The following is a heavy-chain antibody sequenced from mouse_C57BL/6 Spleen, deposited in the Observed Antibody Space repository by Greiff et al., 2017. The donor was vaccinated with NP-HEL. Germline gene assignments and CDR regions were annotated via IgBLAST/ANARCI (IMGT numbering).Heavy chain of an antibody. D-gene: IGHD1-1*01. J-gene: IGHJ2*01. CDR2: IYPGDGDT. Sequence: QVQLQQSGPELVKPGASVKISCKASGYAFSSSWMNWVKQRPGKGLEWIGRIYPGDGDTNYNGKFKGKATLTADKSSSTAYMQLSSLTSEDSAVYFGARSGDYYGSSPLDYWGQGTTLTVSS. CDR3: ARSGDYYGSSPLDY. CDR1: GYAFSSSW. V-gene: IGHV1-82*01.